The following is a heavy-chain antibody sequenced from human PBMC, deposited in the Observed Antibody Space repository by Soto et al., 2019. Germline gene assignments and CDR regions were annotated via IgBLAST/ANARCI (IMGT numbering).Heavy chain of an antibody. V-gene: IGHV4-39*01. CDR3: ASNYEGYYYYYGMDV. D-gene: IGHD3-3*01. J-gene: IGHJ6*02. CDR1: GGSISSSSYY. Sequence: SETLSLTCTVSGGSISSSSYYWGWIRQPPGKGLEWIGSIYYSGSTYYNPSLKSRVTISVDTSKNQFSLKLSSVTAADTAVYYCASNYEGYYYYYGMDVWGQGTTVTV. CDR2: IYYSGST.